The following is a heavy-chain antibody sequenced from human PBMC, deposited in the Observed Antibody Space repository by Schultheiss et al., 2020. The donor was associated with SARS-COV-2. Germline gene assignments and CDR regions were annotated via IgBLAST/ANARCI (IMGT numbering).Heavy chain of an antibody. V-gene: IGHV3-73*01. J-gene: IGHJ5*02. CDR3: AKDRSYSGSYRDP. CDR1: GFTFSGSA. Sequence: GGSLRLSCAASGFTFSGSAMHWVRQASGKGLEWVGRIRSKANSYATAYAASVKGRFTISRDNSKNTLYLQMNSLRAEDTAVYYCAKDRSYSGSYRDPWGQGTLVTVSS. D-gene: IGHD1-26*01. CDR2: IRSKANSYAT.